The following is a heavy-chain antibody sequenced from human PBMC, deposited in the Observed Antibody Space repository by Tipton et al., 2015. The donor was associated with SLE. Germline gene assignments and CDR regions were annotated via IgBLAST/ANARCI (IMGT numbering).Heavy chain of an antibody. CDR3: ARGEAAAPSFDY. D-gene: IGHD6-13*01. J-gene: IGHJ4*02. CDR2: IYYSGST. V-gene: IGHV4-34*01. CDR1: GGSFSGYY. Sequence: GLVKPSETLSLTCAVYGGSFSGYYWGWIRQPPGKGLEWIGSIYYSGSTYYNPSLKSRVTISVDTSKNQFSLKMSSVTAADTAVYYCARGEAAAPSFDYWGQGTLVTVSS.